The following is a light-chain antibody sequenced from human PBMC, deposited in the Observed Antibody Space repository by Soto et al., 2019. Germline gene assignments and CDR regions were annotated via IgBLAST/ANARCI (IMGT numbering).Light chain of an antibody. Sequence: QSALTQPASVSRSPGQSITISCTGTSSDIGAYNYVSWYQQYPGKAPKLMIYEVSNRPSGVSNRFSGSKSGNTASLTISGLQAEDEADYYCSSYTTTSTAVFGGGTQLTVL. J-gene: IGLJ7*01. V-gene: IGLV2-14*01. CDR1: SSDIGAYNY. CDR2: EVS. CDR3: SSYTTTSTAV.